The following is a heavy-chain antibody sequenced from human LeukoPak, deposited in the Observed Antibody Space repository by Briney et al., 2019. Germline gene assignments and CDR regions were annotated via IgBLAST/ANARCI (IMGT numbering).Heavy chain of an antibody. CDR1: GYTLTELS. Sequence: ASVKVSCKVSGYTLTELSMHWVRQAPGKGLVWMGGFDPEDGETIYAQKFQGRVTMTEDTSTDTAYMELSSLRSEDTAVYYCATDPGYYDSSGYTPGGYWGQGTLVTVSS. V-gene: IGHV1-24*01. D-gene: IGHD3-22*01. CDR2: FDPEDGET. J-gene: IGHJ4*02. CDR3: ATDPGYYDSSGYTPGGY.